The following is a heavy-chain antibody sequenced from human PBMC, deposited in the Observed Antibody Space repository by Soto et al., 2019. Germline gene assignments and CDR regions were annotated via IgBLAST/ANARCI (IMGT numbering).Heavy chain of an antibody. Sequence: GASVKVSCKASGYTFTSYDINWVRQAPGQGLEWMGWMNPNSGNTGYAQKFQGRVTMTRNTSISTAYMELSSLRSEDTAVYYCARAMAPLLWFGESAPNAFDIWGQGTMVTVSS. V-gene: IGHV1-8*01. J-gene: IGHJ3*02. CDR1: GYTFTSYD. CDR3: ARAMAPLLWFGESAPNAFDI. D-gene: IGHD3-10*01. CDR2: MNPNSGNT.